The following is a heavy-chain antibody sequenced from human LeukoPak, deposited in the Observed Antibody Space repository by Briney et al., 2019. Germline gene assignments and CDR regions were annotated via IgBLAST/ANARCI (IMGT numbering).Heavy chain of an antibody. D-gene: IGHD5-24*01. CDR2: TGLESVHT. J-gene: IGHJ4*02. Sequence: GGSLRLSCAASGFIFSRHAMRWVRQAPGKGLEWVSTTGLESVHTLCADSVQGRFTVSRDNSRNTLDLQMDNLRVDDTAVYYCAKGDDIGKHPTRAYYFDIWGQGTLVTVSS. V-gene: IGHV3-23*01. CDR3: AKGDDIGKHPTRAYYFDI. CDR1: GFIFSRHA.